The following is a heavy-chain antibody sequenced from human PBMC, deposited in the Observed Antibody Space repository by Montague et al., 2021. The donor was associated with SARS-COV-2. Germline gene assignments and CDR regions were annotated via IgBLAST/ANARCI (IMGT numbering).Heavy chain of an antibody. CDR3: VKAVYSSFSPIYFDD. J-gene: IGHJ4*02. V-gene: IGHV3-43*01. D-gene: IGHD6-6*01. CDR1: GFSFDDYT. CDR2: ITWDGGET. Sequence: SLRLSCAGSGFSFDDYTLHWVRQVPGRGLEWLSLITWDGGETDYADSVKGRFTVSRDNYKNSLYLQMNGLIPEDTASYYCVKAVYSSFSPIYFDDWGQGTLVTVSS.